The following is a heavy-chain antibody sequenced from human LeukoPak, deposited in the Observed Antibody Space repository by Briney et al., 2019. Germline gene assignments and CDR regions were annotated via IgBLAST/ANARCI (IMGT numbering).Heavy chain of an antibody. D-gene: IGHD2-2*01. CDR1: GFIFSSYA. V-gene: IGHV3-48*03. J-gene: IGHJ4*02. CDR2: ISSSGSTK. Sequence: GGSLRLSCAASGFIFSSYAMSWVRQAPGKGLEWVSYISSSGSTKNYADSVKGRFTISRDNAENSLSLQMNSLRAEDTAVYYCARRYCSSTSCTLDYWGQGTLVTVSS. CDR3: ARRYCSSTSCTLDY.